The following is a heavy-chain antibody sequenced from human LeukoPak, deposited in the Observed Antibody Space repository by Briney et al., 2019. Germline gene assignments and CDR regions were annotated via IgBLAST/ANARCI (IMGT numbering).Heavy chain of an antibody. D-gene: IGHD3-22*01. CDR2: IYYSGST. Sequence: SETLSLTCIVSGGSISSHYWSWIRQPPGKGLEYIGYIYYSGSTDYNPSLKSRVTISLDTSKNQFSLNLTSVTAADTAVYFCSRGLDSRKLGYWGQGTLVTVSS. CDR3: SRGLDSRKLGY. CDR1: GGSISSHY. J-gene: IGHJ4*02. V-gene: IGHV4-59*11.